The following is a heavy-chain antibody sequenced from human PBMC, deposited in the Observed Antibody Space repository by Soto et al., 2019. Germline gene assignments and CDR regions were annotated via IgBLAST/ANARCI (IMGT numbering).Heavy chain of an antibody. CDR2: FDPEDGET. CDR1: GYTLTELS. D-gene: IGHD1-1*01. Sequence: ASVKVSCKVSGYTLTELSMHWVRQAPGKGLEWMGGFDPEDGETIYAQKFQGRVTMTEDTSTDTAYMELSSLRSEDTAVYYCATDSRLQLERLLVRLYYYMDVWGKGTTVTVSS. J-gene: IGHJ6*03. CDR3: ATDSRLQLERLLVRLYYYMDV. V-gene: IGHV1-24*01.